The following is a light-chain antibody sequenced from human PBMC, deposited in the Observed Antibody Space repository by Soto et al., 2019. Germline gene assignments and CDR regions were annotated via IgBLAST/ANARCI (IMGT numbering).Light chain of an antibody. J-gene: IGLJ3*02. Sequence: QAVVTQPRSVSGSPGQSVTISCTGTSSDVGSYNYVSWYQQHPGKAPKLMIYDVNKRPSGVPDRFSGSKSGNTASLTISGLQAEDEADYYCCSYAGSYTVVFGGGTKLTVL. CDR1: SSDVGSYNY. CDR3: CSYAGSYTVV. V-gene: IGLV2-11*01. CDR2: DVN.